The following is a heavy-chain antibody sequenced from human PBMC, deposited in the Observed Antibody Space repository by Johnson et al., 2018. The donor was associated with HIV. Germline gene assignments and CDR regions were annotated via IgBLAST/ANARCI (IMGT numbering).Heavy chain of an antibody. CDR2: IKQDGSEK. D-gene: IGHD1-26*01. CDR3: ARDRGLWERNGAGAFDI. J-gene: IGHJ3*02. V-gene: IGHV3-7*01. CDR1: GFTFSSYW. Sequence: VQLVESGGGLVKPGGSLRLSCAASGFTFSSYWMSWVRQAPGKGLEWVANIKQDGSEKYYVDSVKGRFTISRDNAKNSLYLQMNSLRAGDTAVYYCARDRGLWERNGAGAFDIWGQGTMVTVSS.